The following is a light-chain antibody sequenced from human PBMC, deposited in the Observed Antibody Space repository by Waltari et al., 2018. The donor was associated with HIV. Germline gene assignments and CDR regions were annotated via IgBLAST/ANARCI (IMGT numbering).Light chain of an antibody. CDR3: QQYHAYPVT. CDR1: QSINRW. CDR2: QAS. V-gene: IGKV1-5*01. J-gene: IGKJ4*01. Sequence: DIQMTQSPATLSASVGDRVTISCRASQSINRWLAWYQQRPGEPPKFLIYQASSLESGVPSRFRGSGSGTLFTLTINSLQPADFATYYCQQYHAYPVTFGGGTKVENK.